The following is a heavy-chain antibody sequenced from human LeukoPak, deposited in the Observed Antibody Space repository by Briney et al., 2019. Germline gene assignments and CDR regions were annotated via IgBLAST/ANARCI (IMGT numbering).Heavy chain of an antibody. Sequence: SETLSLTCTVSGGSISSYYWSWIRQPPGKGLEWIGYIYYSGSTNYNPSLKSRVTISVDTSKNQFSLKLSSVTAADTAVYYCARVHSSGWYDDWYFDLWGQGTLVTVSS. CDR2: IYYSGST. CDR3: ARVHSSGWYDDWYFDL. J-gene: IGHJ2*01. V-gene: IGHV4-59*01. CDR1: GGSISSYY. D-gene: IGHD6-19*01.